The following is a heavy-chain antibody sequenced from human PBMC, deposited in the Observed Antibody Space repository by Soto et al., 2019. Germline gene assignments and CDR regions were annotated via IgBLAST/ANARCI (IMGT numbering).Heavy chain of an antibody. J-gene: IGHJ3*02. Sequence: PGESLKISCTGSGYSFTTYWIGWVRQMPGKGLEWMGIIYPGDSDTKYSPSFQGQVTISADKSINTVYLQWSSLKASDTATYYCARQTFPQILMGTSLFDIWGQGSMVTVSS. CDR2: IYPGDSDT. CDR3: ARQTFPQILMGTSLFDI. V-gene: IGHV5-51*01. CDR1: GYSFTTYW. D-gene: IGHD2-15*01.